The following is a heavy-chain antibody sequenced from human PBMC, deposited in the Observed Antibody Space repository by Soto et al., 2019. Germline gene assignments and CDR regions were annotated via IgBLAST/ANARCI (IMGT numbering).Heavy chain of an antibody. CDR3: ARGDYQAYYSGYDGHYYYCYMDV. D-gene: IGHD5-12*01. Sequence: EVQLVESGGGLVQPGGSLRLSCAASGFTVSSNYMSWVRQAPGKGLEWVSVIYSGGSTYYADSVKGRFTISRDNSKNTLYLQMNSLRAEDTAVYYCARGDYQAYYSGYDGHYYYCYMDVWGKGTTVTVSS. J-gene: IGHJ6*03. V-gene: IGHV3-66*01. CDR1: GFTVSSNY. CDR2: IYSGGST.